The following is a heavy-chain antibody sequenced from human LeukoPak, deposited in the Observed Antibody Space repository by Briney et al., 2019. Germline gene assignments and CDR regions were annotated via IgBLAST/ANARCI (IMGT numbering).Heavy chain of an antibody. CDR2: FDPEDGET. CDR3: ARRSIGSTPKSEKYFQH. V-gene: IGHV1-24*01. J-gene: IGHJ1*01. CDR1: GYTLTELS. Sequence: ASVKVSCKVSGYTLTELSMHWVRQAPGKGLEWMGGFDPEDGETIYAQKFQGRVTMTEDTSTDTAYMELSSLRSEDTAVYYCARRSIGSTPKSEKYFQHWGQGTLVTVSS. D-gene: IGHD6-6*01.